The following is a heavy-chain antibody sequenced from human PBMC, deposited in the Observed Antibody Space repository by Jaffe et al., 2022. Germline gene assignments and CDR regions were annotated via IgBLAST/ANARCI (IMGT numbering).Heavy chain of an antibody. CDR1: GGTFSSYA. V-gene: IGHV1-69*05. D-gene: IGHD3-10*01. CDR2: IIPIFGTA. Sequence: QVQLVQSGAEVKKPGSSVKVSCKASGGTFSSYAISWVRQAPGQGLEWMGGIIPIFGTANYAQKFQGRVTITTDESTSTAYMELSSLRSEDTAVYYCAHGIFWYYGSGSMRGLDYYYMDVWGKGTTVTVSS. CDR3: AHGIFWYYGSGSMRGLDYYYMDV. J-gene: IGHJ6*03.